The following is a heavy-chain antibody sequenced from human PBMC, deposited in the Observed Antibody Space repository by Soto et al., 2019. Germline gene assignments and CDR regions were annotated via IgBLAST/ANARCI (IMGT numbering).Heavy chain of an antibody. CDR2: INVGTGNT. J-gene: IGHJ6*02. Sequence: VSVKVSCKASGYIFTNYAIHWVRQAPGQRLEWVGWINVGTGNTKYSQNFQGRVTITRDTSATTAYMELSSLRSEDTAVYYCARGAGYCSGDCWNDYYYAMDVWGQGTTVTVSS. CDR1: GYIFTNYA. CDR3: ARGAGYCSGDCWNDYYYAMDV. D-gene: IGHD2-21*02. V-gene: IGHV1-3*01.